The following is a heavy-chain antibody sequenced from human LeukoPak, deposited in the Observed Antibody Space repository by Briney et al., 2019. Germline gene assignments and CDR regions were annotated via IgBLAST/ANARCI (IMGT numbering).Heavy chain of an antibody. Sequence: PGGSLRLSCAASGFTFSSYAMHWVRQAPGKGLEYVSAISSNGGSTYYANSVKGRFTISRDNSKNTLYLQMGSLRAEDMAVYYCAGPYYYGSGSYLYWGQGTLVTVSS. CDR2: ISSNGGST. D-gene: IGHD3-10*01. J-gene: IGHJ4*02. CDR1: GFTFSSYA. V-gene: IGHV3-64*01. CDR3: AGPYYYGSGSYLY.